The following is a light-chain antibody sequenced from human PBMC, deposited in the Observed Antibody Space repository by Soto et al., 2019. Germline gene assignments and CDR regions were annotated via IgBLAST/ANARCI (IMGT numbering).Light chain of an antibody. CDR3: QQSYSTPRT. CDR2: AAS. Sequence: DIQMTQSPSSLSASVGDRVTITCRASQSISSFLNWYQQKPGKAPKLLIYAASSLQSGVPSRFSGSGSGTDFTLIISSLQPEDFATYYGQQSYSTPRTFGQGTKVDIK. CDR1: QSISSF. V-gene: IGKV1-39*01. J-gene: IGKJ1*01.